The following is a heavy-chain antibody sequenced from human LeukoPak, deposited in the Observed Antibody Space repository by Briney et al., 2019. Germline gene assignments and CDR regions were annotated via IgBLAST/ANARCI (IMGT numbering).Heavy chain of an antibody. D-gene: IGHD6-6*01. Sequence: PGGSLRLSCAASGFTFSVYWMHWVRQAPGKGLVWVSRINSDGTDTNYAGSVKGRFTISRDNAKNTLYLQMNSLRAEDTAVYYCAKVAVIAARTDFDYWGQGTLVTVSS. CDR1: GFTFSVYW. CDR3: AKVAVIAARTDFDY. V-gene: IGHV3-74*01. CDR2: INSDGTDT. J-gene: IGHJ4*02.